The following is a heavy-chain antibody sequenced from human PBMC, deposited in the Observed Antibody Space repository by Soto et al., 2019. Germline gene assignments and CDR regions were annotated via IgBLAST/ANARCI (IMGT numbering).Heavy chain of an antibody. V-gene: IGHV4-31*03. J-gene: IGHJ4*02. Sequence: SETRSLTCTVSGGSISSGGYYWSWIRQHPGKGLEWIGYIYYSGSTYYNPSLKSRVTISVDTSKNQFSLKLSSVTAADTAVYYCARDQKLTGEVDYWGQGTLVTVSS. CDR3: ARDQKLTGEVDY. CDR1: GGSISSGGYY. D-gene: IGHD7-27*01. CDR2: IYYSGST.